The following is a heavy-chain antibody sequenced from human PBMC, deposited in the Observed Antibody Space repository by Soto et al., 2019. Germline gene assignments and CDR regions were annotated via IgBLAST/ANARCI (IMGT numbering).Heavy chain of an antibody. Sequence: QVQLVQSGAEVREPGASVKVSCKASGYSFTSLDINWVRQTAGQGLEWMGWMQPSTGRTGYAQKFQGRVTMTRDASINTVFMELTALTSENAVVFYRARGVILGVVFWGQGTLVIVSS. CDR3: ARGVILGVVF. J-gene: IGHJ4*02. CDR2: MQPSTGRT. V-gene: IGHV1-8*01. D-gene: IGHD3-3*02. CDR1: GYSFTSLD.